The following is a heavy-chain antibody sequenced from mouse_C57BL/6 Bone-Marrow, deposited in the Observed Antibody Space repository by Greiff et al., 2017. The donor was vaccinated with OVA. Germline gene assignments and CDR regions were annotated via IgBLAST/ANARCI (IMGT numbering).Heavy chain of an antibody. Sequence: EVQLQQSGAELVRPGASVKLSCTASGFNIKDDYMHWVKQRPEQGLEWIGWIDPENGDTEYASKFQGKATITADTSSNTAYLQLSSLTSEDTAVYYCTTLEIYYGTPFADWGKGTLVTVSA. D-gene: IGHD2-1*01. J-gene: IGHJ3*01. CDR3: TTLEIYYGTPFAD. CDR2: IDPENGDT. V-gene: IGHV14-4*01. CDR1: GFNIKDDY.